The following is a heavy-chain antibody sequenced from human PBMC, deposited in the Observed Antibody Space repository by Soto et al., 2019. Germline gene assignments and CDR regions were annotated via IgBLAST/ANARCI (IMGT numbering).Heavy chain of an antibody. V-gene: IGHV3-33*01. CDR2: IWYDGSNK. CDR1: GFAFSTYG. CDR3: ARDYGSGFDY. J-gene: IGHJ4*02. Sequence: QVQLVESGGGVVQPGRSLRLSCAASGFAFSTYGMHWVRQAPGKGLEWVAVIWYDGSNKYYVDSVKGRFTISRDNSKNTLYLQRNSLRDEDTAVYYCARDYGSGFDYWGQGTLVTVSS. D-gene: IGHD6-19*01.